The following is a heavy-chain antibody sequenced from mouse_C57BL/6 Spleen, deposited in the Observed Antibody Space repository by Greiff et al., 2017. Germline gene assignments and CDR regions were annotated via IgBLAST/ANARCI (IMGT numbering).Heavy chain of an antibody. CDR2: IDPANGNT. Sequence: VQLQQSVAELVRPGASVKLSCTASGFNIKNPYMHWVKQRPEQGLEWIGRIDPANGNTKYAPKFQGKATITADTSSNTAYLQLSSLTSEDTAIYYCARDYGYFDVWGTGTTVTVSS. J-gene: IGHJ1*03. CDR3: ARDYGYFDV. CDR1: GFNIKNPY. V-gene: IGHV14-3*01.